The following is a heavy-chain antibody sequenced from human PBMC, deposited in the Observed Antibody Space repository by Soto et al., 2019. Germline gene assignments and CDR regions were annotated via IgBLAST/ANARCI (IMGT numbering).Heavy chain of an antibody. D-gene: IGHD2-2*02. CDR3: SRSPTGDIVLVPAAILDY. J-gene: IGHJ4*02. CDR1: GFTFSSYA. Sequence: PGGSLRLSCAASGFTFSSYAMHWVRQAPGKGLEWVAVISYDGSNKYYADSVKGRFTISRDNSKNTLYLQMNSLRAEDTAVYYCSRSPTGDIVLVPAAILDYWGQGTLVTVSS. V-gene: IGHV3-30-3*01. CDR2: ISYDGSNK.